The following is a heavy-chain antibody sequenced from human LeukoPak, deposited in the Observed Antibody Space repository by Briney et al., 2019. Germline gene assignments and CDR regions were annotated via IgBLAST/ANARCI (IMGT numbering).Heavy chain of an antibody. J-gene: IGHJ4*02. CDR3: ASPGTLSFGESLGY. D-gene: IGHD3-10*01. V-gene: IGHV1-8*01. Sequence: ASVKVSCKASGYTFTSFDINWVRQATGQGLEWMGWMNPNTGSTGFAQKFQGRITMTRNTSISTAYMELNSLRSEDTAVYYCASPGTLSFGESLGYWGQGTLVTVSS. CDR2: MNPNTGST. CDR1: GYTFTSFD.